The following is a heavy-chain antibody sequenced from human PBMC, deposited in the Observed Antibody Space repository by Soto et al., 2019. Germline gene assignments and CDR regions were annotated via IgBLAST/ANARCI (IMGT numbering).Heavy chain of an antibody. CDR3: AKERSSGWNFDS. J-gene: IGHJ4*02. V-gene: IGHV3-23*01. Sequence: GGSLRLSCAASGGTFITYAMSWVRQAPGRGLEWVSTIIGSGDSTYYADSVKGRFTISRDNSKNTLYLQMNSLRAEDTAVYYCAKERSSGWNFDSWGQGTLVTVSS. CDR2: IIGSGDST. CDR1: GGTFITYA. D-gene: IGHD6-19*01.